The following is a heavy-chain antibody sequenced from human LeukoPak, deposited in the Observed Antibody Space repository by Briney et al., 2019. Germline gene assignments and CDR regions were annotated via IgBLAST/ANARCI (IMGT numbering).Heavy chain of an antibody. CDR3: ARARVGDGYNFFFDY. CDR2: IYYSGST. Sequence: SETLSLTCTVSGGSISSYYWSWIRQPPGKGLGWIGYIYYSGSTNYNPSLNSRVTISVDTSKNQFSLKLSSVTAAETAVYYCARARVGDGYNFFFDYWGEGTLVTVSS. CDR1: GGSISSYY. D-gene: IGHD5-24*01. V-gene: IGHV4-59*01. J-gene: IGHJ4*02.